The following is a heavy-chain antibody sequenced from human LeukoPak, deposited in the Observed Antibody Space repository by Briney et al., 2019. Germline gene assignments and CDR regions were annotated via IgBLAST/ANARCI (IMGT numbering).Heavy chain of an antibody. CDR2: IRSKAYGGTT. CDR1: GFTFSSYA. J-gene: IGHJ4*02. D-gene: IGHD2-2*01. Sequence: PGGSLRLSCAASGFTFSSYAMSWFRQAPGKGLEWVGFIRSKAYGGTTEYAAFVKGRFTISRDDSKSIAYLQMNSLKTEDTAVYYCTRDGDCRSTSCYGDCWGQGTLVTVSS. CDR3: TRDGDCRSTSCYGDC. V-gene: IGHV3-49*03.